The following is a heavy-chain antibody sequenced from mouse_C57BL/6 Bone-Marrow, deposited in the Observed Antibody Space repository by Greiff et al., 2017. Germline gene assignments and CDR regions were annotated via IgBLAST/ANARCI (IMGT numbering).Heavy chain of an antibody. J-gene: IGHJ1*03. D-gene: IGHD4-1*01. CDR1: GYTFTSYW. CDR3: AIITRWDVWYFDV. V-gene: IGHV1-74*01. CDR2: LHPSDSDT. Sequence: VQLQQPGAELVKPGASVKVSCKASGYTFTSYWMHWVKQRPGQGLEWIGRLHPSDSDTNYNQKFKGKATLTVDKSSSTAYMQLSSLTSEDSAVYYCAIITRWDVWYFDVWGTGTTVTVSS.